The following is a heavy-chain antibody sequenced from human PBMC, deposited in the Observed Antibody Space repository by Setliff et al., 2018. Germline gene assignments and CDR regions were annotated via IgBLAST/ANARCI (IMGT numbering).Heavy chain of an antibody. D-gene: IGHD6-19*01. J-gene: IGHJ4*02. CDR3: ARSPPNRGSGSGWYGDF. Sequence: ASVKVSCKASGYTFTNYGITWVRQAPGQGLEWMGWISAYDGNTKFAQNIQGRVTLTTDTPTSTAFMELRSLRSDDTAVYYCARSPPNRGSGSGWYGDFWGQGTRVTVSS. CDR1: GYTFTNYG. V-gene: IGHV1-18*01. CDR2: ISAYDGNT.